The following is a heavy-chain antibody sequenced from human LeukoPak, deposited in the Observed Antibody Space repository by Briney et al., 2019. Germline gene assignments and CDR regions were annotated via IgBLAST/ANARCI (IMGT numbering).Heavy chain of an antibody. CDR3: ARDANWSSDN. CDR2: MTASSSHI. Sequence: GESLRLSCASSGFTFSSYSMNWIRQAPGKGLEWVSSMTASSSHIWYADVVKGRFTISRDNAKNSLYLQMNSLTADDTGVYYGARDANWSSDNWGQGTLVTVSS. CDR1: GFTFSSYS. D-gene: IGHD1-1*01. J-gene: IGHJ4*02. V-gene: IGHV3-21*03.